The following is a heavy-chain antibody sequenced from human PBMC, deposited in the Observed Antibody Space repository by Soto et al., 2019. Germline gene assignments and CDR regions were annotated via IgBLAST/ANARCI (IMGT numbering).Heavy chain of an antibody. CDR1: GGTFSSYA. CDR2: IIPIFGTA. J-gene: IGHJ5*01. D-gene: IGHD5-12*01. Sequence: QVQLVQSGAEVKKPGSSVKVSCKASGGTFSSYAISWVRQAPGQGLEWMGGIIPIFGTANYAQKFQGRVTITADESTSTANMELSSLRSEDTAVYYCARVGGWLKTNWFDSWGQGTLVTVSS. V-gene: IGHV1-69*12. CDR3: ARVGGWLKTNWFDS.